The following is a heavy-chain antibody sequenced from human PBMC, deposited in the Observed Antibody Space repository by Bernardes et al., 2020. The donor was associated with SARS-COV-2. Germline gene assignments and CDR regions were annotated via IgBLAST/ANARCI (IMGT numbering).Heavy chain of an antibody. Sequence: SEPLSLTCTFSCFSIISGVYYLIWLLQHPCKGLDFIGYIYSSFIPYYNPSLPLPFTISVDTSKNQFSLKLISVTAADTAVYYCAREYHYDFWSGYYTGGMDVWGQGTTVTVSS. CDR1: CFSIISGVYY. CDR3: AREYHYDFWSGYYTGGMDV. V-gene: IGHV4-31*01. D-gene: IGHD3-3*01. J-gene: IGHJ6*02. CDR2: IYSSFIP.